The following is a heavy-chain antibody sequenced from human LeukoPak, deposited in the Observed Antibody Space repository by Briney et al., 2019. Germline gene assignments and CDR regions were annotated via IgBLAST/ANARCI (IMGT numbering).Heavy chain of an antibody. CDR2: ISGSGGST. CDR3: ARVTVTMAATGDY. D-gene: IGHD2-15*01. J-gene: IGHJ4*02. CDR1: GFIFNNYD. V-gene: IGHV3-23*01. Sequence: GGSLRLSCVVSGFIFNNYDMSWVRQAPGKGLEWVSAISGSGGSTYYADSVKGRFTISRDNSKNTLYLQMNSLRVEDTAIYYCARVTVTMAATGDYWGQGTLVTVSS.